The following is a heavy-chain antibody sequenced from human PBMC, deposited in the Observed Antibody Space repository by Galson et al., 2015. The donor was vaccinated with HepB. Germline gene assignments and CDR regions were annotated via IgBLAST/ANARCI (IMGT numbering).Heavy chain of an antibody. D-gene: IGHD3-3*01. CDR2: IYSGGST. CDR3: ARLGVVDRYYYYGMDV. Sequence: SLRLSCAASGFTVSSNYMSWVRQAPGKGLEWVSVIYSGGSTYYADSVKGRFTISRDNSKNTLYLQMNSLRAEDTAVYYCARLGVVDRYYYYGMDVWGQGTTVTVSS. V-gene: IGHV3-53*01. CDR1: GFTVSSNY. J-gene: IGHJ6*02.